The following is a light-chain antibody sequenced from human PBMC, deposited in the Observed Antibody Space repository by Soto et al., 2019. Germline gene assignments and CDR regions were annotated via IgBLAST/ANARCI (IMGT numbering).Light chain of an antibody. CDR2: GAS. CDR3: QQFGDSLT. J-gene: IGKJ3*01. CDR1: QSVRNSY. V-gene: IGKV3-20*01. Sequence: EIVLTQSPGTLSLSPGERATLSCRASQSVRNSYLAWYQQKPGQAPRLLISGASSRATGIPDRFSGSGSGTDFTLTISRLEPEDFAVYYCQQFGDSLTFGPGTKVDIK.